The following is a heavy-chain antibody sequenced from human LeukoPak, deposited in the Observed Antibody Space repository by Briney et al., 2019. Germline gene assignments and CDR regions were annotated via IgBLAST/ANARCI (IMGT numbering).Heavy chain of an antibody. V-gene: IGHV4-4*07. CDR2: IYTSGST. D-gene: IGHD1-14*01. CDR3: AHRPGNARSFDY. J-gene: IGHJ4*02. CDR1: GGSISNYY. Sequence: PSETLSLTCTVSGGSISNYYWTWIRQPAGKGLEWIGHIYTSGSTNYNPSLKSRLTVSVDTSKNHFSLKLTSVTAADTATYYCAHRPGNARSFDYWGQGTLVTVSS.